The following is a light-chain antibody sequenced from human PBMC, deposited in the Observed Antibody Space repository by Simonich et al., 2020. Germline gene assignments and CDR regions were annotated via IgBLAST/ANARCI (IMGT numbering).Light chain of an antibody. V-gene: IGKV1-5*03. CDR1: QSISSW. CDR2: KAS. Sequence: DIQMTQSPSTLSASVGDRVTITCRASQSISSWLAWYQQKPGKAPKLLIYKASSVESGVPSRFSGSGSGTEFTLTISSLQPDDFATYYCQQYNSYLYTFGHGTKLEIK. J-gene: IGKJ2*01. CDR3: QQYNSYLYT.